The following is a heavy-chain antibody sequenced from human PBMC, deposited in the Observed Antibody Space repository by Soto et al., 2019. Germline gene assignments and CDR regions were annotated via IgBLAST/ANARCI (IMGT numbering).Heavy chain of an antibody. CDR2: IYYTGST. CDR3: ARYYCSSDTCYYFDY. D-gene: IGHD2-2*01. J-gene: IGHJ4*02. V-gene: IGHV4-59*01. CDR1: GGSISNNY. Sequence: WETLYLTCTVSGGSISNNYWSWIRQTPGKGLEWIGYIYYTGSTNYNPSLKSRVSFSVDTSKNQFSLKLSSVTAADTAVYYCARYYCSSDTCYYFDYWGQGALVTVSS.